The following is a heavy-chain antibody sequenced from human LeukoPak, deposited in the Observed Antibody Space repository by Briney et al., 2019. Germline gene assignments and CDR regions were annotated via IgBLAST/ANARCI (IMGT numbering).Heavy chain of an antibody. CDR1: GFTFYNHA. J-gene: IGHJ4*02. CDR3: AKGPAAMEDYFDY. V-gene: IGHV3-23*05. Sequence: GGSLRLSCAASGFTFYNHAMAWVRQAPGKGLEWVSSIINTGTATYYADSVKGRFTISRDNSKNTLYLQMNSLRAEDTAVYYCAKGPAAMEDYFDYWGQGTLVTVSS. CDR2: IINTGTAT. D-gene: IGHD2-2*01.